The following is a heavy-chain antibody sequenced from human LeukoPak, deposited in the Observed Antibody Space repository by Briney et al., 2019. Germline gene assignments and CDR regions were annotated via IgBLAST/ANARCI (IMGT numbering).Heavy chain of an antibody. J-gene: IGHJ4*02. CDR3: ARGRGSIAVAGTFDY. Sequence: PSETLSLTCAVYGGSFSDYYWGWIRQSPGKGLEWIGEVNPSGSTNYSPSLKSRVTISVDTSKNQFSLKLSSVTAADTAVYYCARGRGSIAVAGTFDYWGQGTLVTVSS. CDR1: GGSFSDYY. CDR2: VNPSGST. V-gene: IGHV4-34*01. D-gene: IGHD6-19*01.